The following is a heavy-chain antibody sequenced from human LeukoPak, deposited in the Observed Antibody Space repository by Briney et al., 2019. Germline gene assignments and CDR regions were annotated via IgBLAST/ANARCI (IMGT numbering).Heavy chain of an antibody. V-gene: IGHV3-23*01. CDR2: IGGSSDYT. D-gene: IGHD5-24*01. Sequence: GGSLRLSCAACGFSFSSNAMAWVRQAPGKGLEWISAIGGSSDYTFYGDSVKGRFITSRDNSKTTLYLHMHSLTVEDTAVYYCARDQGDGYNLGFQEHLDYWGQGTLVTVSS. J-gene: IGHJ4*02. CDR3: ARDQGDGYNLGFQEHLDY. CDR1: GFSFSSNA.